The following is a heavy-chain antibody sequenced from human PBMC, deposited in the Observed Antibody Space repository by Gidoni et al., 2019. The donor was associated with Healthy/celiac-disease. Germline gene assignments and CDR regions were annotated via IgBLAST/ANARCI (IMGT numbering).Heavy chain of an antibody. Sequence: QVQLQESGPGLVKPSETLSLTCTVSGGSLSSYYWSWIRPPAGKGREWIGRIFSSGSTNNNPSLKSRVTMSVDTSKNQFALRLSSVTAADTAVYYWARFIEASGLVDYGGQGTLVTVSS. CDR3: ARFIEASGLVDY. D-gene: IGHD6-13*01. CDR2: IFSSGST. V-gene: IGHV4-4*07. J-gene: IGHJ4*02. CDR1: GGSLSSYY.